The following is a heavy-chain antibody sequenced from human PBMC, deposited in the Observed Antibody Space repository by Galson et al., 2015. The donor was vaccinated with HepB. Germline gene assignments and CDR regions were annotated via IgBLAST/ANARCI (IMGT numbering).Heavy chain of an antibody. J-gene: IGHJ4*02. CDR1: GYTFTDFG. CDR2: ISAYNGNK. V-gene: IGHV1-18*04. D-gene: IGHD6-19*01. Sequence: SVKVSCKASGYTFTDFGISWVRQAPGQGLEWLGWISAYNGNKNYAQKLQGRVTMTTDTSTSTAYMELRSLRSDGTAVYYCARDLGEIAVAAIFFDFWGQGTLVTVSS. CDR3: ARDLGEIAVAAIFFDF.